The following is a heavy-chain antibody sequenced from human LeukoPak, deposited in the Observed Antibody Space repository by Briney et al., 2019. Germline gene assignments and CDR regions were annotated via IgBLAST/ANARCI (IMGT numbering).Heavy chain of an antibody. CDR1: RYTFSNHA. CDR3: ARGVGSVSGDNWFDP. V-gene: IGHV1-3*01. D-gene: IGHD1-26*01. Sequence: ASVKVSCKASRYTFSNHAMHWVRQAPGQRLEWMGWINPGNGNTKYSQKFQGRVTVTRDTSASTAYMELSSLTSEDTAVYYCARGVGSVSGDNWFDPWGQGTLVTVSS. CDR2: INPGNGNT. J-gene: IGHJ5*02.